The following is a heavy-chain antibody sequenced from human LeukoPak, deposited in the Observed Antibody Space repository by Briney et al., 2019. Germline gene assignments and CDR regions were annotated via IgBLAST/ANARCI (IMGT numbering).Heavy chain of an antibody. J-gene: IGHJ4*02. Sequence: SETLSLTCTVSGDSISSSSYYWGWIRQPPGKGLEWIGTIYYSGSTYYNPSLKSRVTISVDTSKNQFSLKLSSVTAADTAVYYCARQEVYCSSTSCYARGYSYGTFFDYWGQGTLVTVSS. V-gene: IGHV4-39*01. CDR2: IYYSGST. D-gene: IGHD2-2*01. CDR1: GDSISSSSYY. CDR3: ARQEVYCSSTSCYARGYSYGTFFDY.